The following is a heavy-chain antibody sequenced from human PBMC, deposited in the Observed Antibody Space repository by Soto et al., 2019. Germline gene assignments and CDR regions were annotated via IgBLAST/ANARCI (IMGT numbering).Heavy chain of an antibody. D-gene: IGHD5-18*01. V-gene: IGHV5-10-1*01. CDR1: GYSFTSYW. CDR3: ARHVNTAMVSDY. Sequence: SGESLKISCKGSGYSFTSYWISWVRQMPGKGLEWMGRIDPSDSYTNYSPSFQGHVTISADKSISTAYLQWSSLKASDTAMYYCARHVNTAMVSDYWGQGTLVTVSS. CDR2: IDPSDSYT. J-gene: IGHJ4*02.